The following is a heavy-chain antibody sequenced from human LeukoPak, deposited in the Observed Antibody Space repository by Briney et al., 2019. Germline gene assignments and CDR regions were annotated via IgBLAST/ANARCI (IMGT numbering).Heavy chain of an antibody. CDR1: SGSISDYF. J-gene: IGHJ4*02. D-gene: IGHD4-17*01. CDR2: IHYSGDV. V-gene: IGHV4-59*08. Sequence: SETLSLTCTVSSGSISDYFWSWIRQSPGKGLEWIGYIHYSGDVDYNPSLKSRVSISVDTSRNQFSLKLTSVTAADTAVYYCARHNGDYVSYYFDFWGQGTLVTVSS. CDR3: ARHNGDYVSYYFDF.